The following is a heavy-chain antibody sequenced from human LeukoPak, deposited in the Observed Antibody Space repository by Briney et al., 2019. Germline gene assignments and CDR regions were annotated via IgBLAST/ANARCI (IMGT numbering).Heavy chain of an antibody. CDR3: ARFTSSSG. J-gene: IGHJ4*02. Sequence: ASVKVSCTASGYTFTSYGISWVRQAPGQRLEWMGWINAGNGDTKYSQKFQGRVTITRDTSASTAYMELSSLRSEDTAVYYCARFTSSSGWGQGTLVTVSS. CDR2: INAGNGDT. V-gene: IGHV1-3*01. CDR1: GYTFTSYG. D-gene: IGHD6-19*01.